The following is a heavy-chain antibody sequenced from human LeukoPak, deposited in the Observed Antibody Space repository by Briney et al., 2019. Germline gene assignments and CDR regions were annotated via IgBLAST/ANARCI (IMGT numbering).Heavy chain of an antibody. J-gene: IGHJ3*02. Sequence: ASVRVSCKASGYTFTSYDINWARQATGQGLEWMGWMNPNSGNTGYAQKFQGRVTITRNTSISTAYMELSSLRSEDTAVYYCASWGLVGATTQGAFDIWGQGTMVTVSS. CDR1: GYTFTSYD. CDR3: ASWGLVGATTQGAFDI. V-gene: IGHV1-8*03. CDR2: MNPNSGNT. D-gene: IGHD1-26*01.